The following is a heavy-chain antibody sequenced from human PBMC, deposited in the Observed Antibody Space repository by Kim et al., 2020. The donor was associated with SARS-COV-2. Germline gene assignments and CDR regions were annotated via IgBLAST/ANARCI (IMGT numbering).Heavy chain of an antibody. CDR2: IARTTGSI. D-gene: IGHD2-21*02. J-gene: IGHJ5*02. V-gene: IGHV3-48*02. Sequence: GGSLRLSCTATGFTFSTHDMHWVRQAPGKGLECVSSIARTTGSIFYADSVKGRFTISRDNAKNSLYLQMDSLRDEDTAVYYCARGLTYCHGDCPWGQGTLVTVSS. CDR1: GFTFSTHD. CDR3: ARGLTYCHGDCP.